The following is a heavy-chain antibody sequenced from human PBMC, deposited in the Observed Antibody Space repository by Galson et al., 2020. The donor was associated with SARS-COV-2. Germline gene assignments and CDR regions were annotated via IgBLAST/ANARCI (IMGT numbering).Heavy chain of an antibody. CDR2: ISKEGKYI. J-gene: IGHJ4*02. D-gene: IGHD3-10*01. V-gene: IGHV3-21*01. CDR1: GSIFSDHA. CDR3: ARDERRGSYYPCDY. Sequence: NSGGSLRLSCVASGSIFSDHAMTWIRQAPGRGLEWVAAISKEGKYIYYSDSARSRFTISRDNARNTLYLQMNSLRDEDTAVYFCARDERRGSYYPCDYWGQGAQVTVSS.